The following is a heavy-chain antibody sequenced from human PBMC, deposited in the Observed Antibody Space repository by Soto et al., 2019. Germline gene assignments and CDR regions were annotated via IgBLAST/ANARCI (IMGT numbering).Heavy chain of an antibody. Sequence: GRSLRLSCAASGFTFSSYAMSWVRQAPGKGLEWVSAISGSGGSTYYADSVKGRFTISRDNSKNTLYLQMNSLRAEDTAVYYCAKDRSYYDSSGYAGLVSGGTDAFDILGQGTMVTVS. D-gene: IGHD3-22*01. V-gene: IGHV3-23*01. CDR1: GFTFSSYA. CDR2: ISGSGGST. CDR3: AKDRSYYDSSGYAGLVSGGTDAFDI. J-gene: IGHJ3*02.